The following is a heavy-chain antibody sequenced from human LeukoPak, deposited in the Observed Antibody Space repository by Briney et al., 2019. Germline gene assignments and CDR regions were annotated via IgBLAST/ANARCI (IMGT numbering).Heavy chain of an antibody. J-gene: IGHJ4*02. D-gene: IGHD2-2*01. V-gene: IGHV3-30*02. CDR3: AKIPTRAPNGYCSSTSCSHFDY. Sequence: PGGSLRLSCAASGFTFSSYGMHWVRQAPGKGLEWVAFIRYDGSNKYYADSVKGRFTISRDNSKNTLYLQMDSLRAEDTAVYYCAKIPTRAPNGYCSSTSCSHFDYWGQGTLVTVSS. CDR2: IRYDGSNK. CDR1: GFTFSSYG.